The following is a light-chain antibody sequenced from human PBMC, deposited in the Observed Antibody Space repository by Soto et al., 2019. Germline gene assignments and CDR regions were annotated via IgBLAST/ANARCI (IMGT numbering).Light chain of an antibody. CDR2: DVS. V-gene: IGLV2-14*01. J-gene: IGLJ1*01. CDR1: SGDVGAYSY. CDR3: SSFTNTYSYV. Sequence: QSVLTQPASVSGSPGQSITISCTGTSGDVGAYSYVSWYQQHPGKAPRLMIYDVSNRPSGASNRFSGSKSGNTASLTISGLQAEDEADYYCSSFTNTYSYVFGTGTKVTVL.